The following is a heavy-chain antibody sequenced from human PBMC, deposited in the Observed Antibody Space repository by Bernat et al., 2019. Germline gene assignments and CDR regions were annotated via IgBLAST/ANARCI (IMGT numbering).Heavy chain of an antibody. CDR1: GFTFSSYG. J-gene: IGHJ6*02. CDR2: ISYDGSNK. D-gene: IGHD6-13*01. CDR3: AKDSSVGSSWYVHYYYYGMDV. V-gene: IGHV3-30*18. Sequence: QVQLVESGGGVVQPGRSLRLSCAASGFTFSSYGMHWVRQAPGKGLEWVAVISYDGSNKYYADSVKGRFTISRDNSKNTLYLQMNSLRAEDTAVYYCAKDSSVGSSWYVHYYYYGMDVWGQGTTVTVSS.